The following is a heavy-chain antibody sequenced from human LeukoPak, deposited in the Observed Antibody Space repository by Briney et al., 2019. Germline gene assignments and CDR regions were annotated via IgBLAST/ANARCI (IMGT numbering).Heavy chain of an antibody. CDR2: INHSGST. CDR3: ASSGYCSGGSCYSGRWFDP. V-gene: IGHV4-34*01. J-gene: IGHJ5*02. CDR1: GGSFSGYY. D-gene: IGHD2-15*01. Sequence: SETLSLTCAVYGGSFSGYYWSWIRQPPGKGLEWIGEINHSGSTNYNPSLKSRVTISVDTSKNQFSLKLSSVTAADTAVYYCASSGYCSGGSCYSGRWFDPWGQGTLVTVS.